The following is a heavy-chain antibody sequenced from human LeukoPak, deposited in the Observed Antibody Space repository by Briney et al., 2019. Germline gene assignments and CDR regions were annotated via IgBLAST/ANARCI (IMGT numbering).Heavy chain of an antibody. CDR3: ARDYYDTWFDP. CDR2: IYSSGSA. Sequence: SETLSLTCTVSGGSISSYYWSWIRQPAGKGLEWIGRIYSSGSATYNPSLKSRVTMSLDTSKNQFSLKLSSVTAADTAVYYCARDYYDTWFDPWGQGVLVTVSS. D-gene: IGHD3-22*01. CDR1: GGSISSYY. J-gene: IGHJ5*02. V-gene: IGHV4-4*07.